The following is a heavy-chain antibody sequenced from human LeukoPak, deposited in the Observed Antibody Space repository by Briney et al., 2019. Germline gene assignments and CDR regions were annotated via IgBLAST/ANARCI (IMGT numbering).Heavy chain of an antibody. J-gene: IGHJ4*02. V-gene: IGHV3-23*01. Sequence: GGSLRLSCTASGFTFSRLAMTWVRQAPGKGLEWVSTIRSNGDNTYNADSVKGRFTISRDNSKNTLYLEMNSLRVEDTATFDSAKGQERDDGVFDSWGQGTMVTVSS. CDR1: GFTFSRLA. CDR2: IRSNGDNT. CDR3: AKGQERDDGVFDS. D-gene: IGHD1-1*01.